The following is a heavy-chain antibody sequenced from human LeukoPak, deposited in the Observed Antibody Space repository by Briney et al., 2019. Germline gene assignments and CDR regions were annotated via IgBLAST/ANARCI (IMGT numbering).Heavy chain of an antibody. CDR3: ASAVLSGLSRVVVTATALDY. J-gene: IGHJ4*02. CDR1: GGTFSSYA. CDR2: IIPILGIA. V-gene: IGHV1-69*04. Sequence: SVKVSCKASGGTFSSYAISWVRQAPGQGLEWMGRIIPILGIANYAQKFQGRVTITADKSTSTAYTELSSLRSEDTAVYYCASAVLSGLSRVVVTATALDYWGQGTLVTVSS. D-gene: IGHD2-21*02.